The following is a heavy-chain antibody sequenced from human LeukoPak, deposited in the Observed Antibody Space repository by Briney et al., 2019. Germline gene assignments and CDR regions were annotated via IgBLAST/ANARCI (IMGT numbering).Heavy chain of an antibody. CDR2: INPNSGGT. V-gene: IGHV1-2*02. J-gene: IGHJ4*02. CDR1: GYTFTGYY. CDR3: ARDSAKRYYYDSSGYRFDY. Sequence: ASVTVSCKASGYTFTGYYMHWVRQAPGQGLEWMGWINPNSGGTNYAQKFQGRVTMTRDTSISTAYMELSRLRSDDTAVYYCARDSAKRYYYDSSGYRFDYWGQGTLVTVSS. D-gene: IGHD3-22*01.